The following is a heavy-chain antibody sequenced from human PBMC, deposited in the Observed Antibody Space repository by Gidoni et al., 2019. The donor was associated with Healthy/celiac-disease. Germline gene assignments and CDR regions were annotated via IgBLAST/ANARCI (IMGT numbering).Heavy chain of an antibody. CDR3: TRGIYYGSGSYPYYFDY. CDR2: IRSKAYGGTT. Sequence: EVQLVESVGGLVQPGRSLRLSCTASGFPFGDYAMSWVRQAPGKGLEWVGFIRSKAYGGTTEYAASVKGRFTISRDDSKSIAYLQMNSLKTEDTAVYYCTRGIYYGSGSYPYYFDYWGQGTLVTVSS. V-gene: IGHV3-49*04. CDR1: GFPFGDYA. J-gene: IGHJ4*02. D-gene: IGHD3-10*01.